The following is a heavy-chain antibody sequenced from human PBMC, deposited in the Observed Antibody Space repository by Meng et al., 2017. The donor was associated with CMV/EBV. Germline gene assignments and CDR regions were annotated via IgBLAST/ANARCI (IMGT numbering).Heavy chain of an antibody. Sequence: LRLSCAISGDSVSSNSAAWNWIRQSPSRGLEWLGRTYYRSKWYNDYAVSVKSRITINPDTSKNQFSLQLNSVTPEDTAVYYCASSVNYDFWSGDAFDIWGQGTMVTVSS. J-gene: IGHJ3*02. CDR3: ASSVNYDFWSGDAFDI. V-gene: IGHV6-1*01. CDR2: TYYRSKWYN. CDR1: GDSVSSNSAA. D-gene: IGHD3-3*01.